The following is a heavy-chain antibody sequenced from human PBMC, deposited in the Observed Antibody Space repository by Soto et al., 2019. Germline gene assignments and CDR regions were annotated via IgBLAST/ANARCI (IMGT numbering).Heavy chain of an antibody. CDR3: AKGRGGSGSLTPRVDF. J-gene: IGHJ4*02. CDR2: ISGGGGTT. Sequence: EVQLLESGGGLVQPGGSLRLSCAASGFTFNNYAMTWVRQAPGKGLEWVSAISGGGGTTSYADSVKGRFTVSRDGSKNTLYLQMSSLRAEATALYYCAKGRGGSGSLTPRVDFWGQGTLVTVSS. V-gene: IGHV3-23*01. D-gene: IGHD3-10*01. CDR1: GFTFNNYA.